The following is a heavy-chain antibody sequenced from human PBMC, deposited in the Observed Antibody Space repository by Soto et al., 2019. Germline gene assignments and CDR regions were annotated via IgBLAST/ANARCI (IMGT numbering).Heavy chain of an antibody. J-gene: IGHJ3*02. CDR2: INHSGST. CDR1: GGSFSGYY. CDR3: ARGSRGSDIVVVPAAKSAFDI. V-gene: IGHV4-34*01. D-gene: IGHD2-2*01. Sequence: SETLSLTCAVYGGSFSGYYWSWIRQPPGKGLEGIGGINHSGSTNYNPSLKSRGTISVDTSKNQFALKLSSVTAADTAVYYCARGSRGSDIVVVPAAKSAFDIWGQGTMVTVSS.